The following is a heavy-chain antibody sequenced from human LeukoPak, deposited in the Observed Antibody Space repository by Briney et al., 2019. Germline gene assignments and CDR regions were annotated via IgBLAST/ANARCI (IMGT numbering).Heavy chain of an antibody. Sequence: SETLSLTCTVSGGSISSYYWSWLRQPAGKGLEWIGRIYSSGSNNYNPSLKRRVTMSLDTSKNHFSLKLSSVTAADTAVYYCARGLVYSSGYYYGLDVWGQGTTVTVSS. J-gene: IGHJ6*02. CDR1: GGSISSYY. CDR2: IYSSGSN. D-gene: IGHD2-21*01. V-gene: IGHV4-4*07. CDR3: ARGLVYSSGYYYGLDV.